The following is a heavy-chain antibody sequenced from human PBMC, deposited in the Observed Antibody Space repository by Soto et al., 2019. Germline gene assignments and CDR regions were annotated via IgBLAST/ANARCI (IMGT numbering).Heavy chain of an antibody. CDR3: AGVEMATIYDLQP. Sequence: QVQLVQSGAEVKKPGASVKVSCKASGYTFTSYYMHWVRQAPGQGLEWMGIINPSGGSTSYAQKLQGRVTMTRETSTSTDYMELSRLRSEDTAVYYCAGVEMATIYDLQPWGQGTLVTVSS. CDR1: GYTFTSYY. CDR2: INPSGGST. V-gene: IGHV1-46*04. D-gene: IGHD5-12*01. J-gene: IGHJ1*01.